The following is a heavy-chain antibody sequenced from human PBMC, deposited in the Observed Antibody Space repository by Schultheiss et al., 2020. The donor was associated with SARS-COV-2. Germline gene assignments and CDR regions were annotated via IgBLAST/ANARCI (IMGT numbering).Heavy chain of an antibody. Sequence: GGSLRLSCAASGFTFSSYWMHWVRQAPGKGLEWVSDISGGGSTYYADSVKGRFTISRDNAKNSLYLQMNSLRDEDTAVYYCARDGRRGYDMDVWGQGTTVTVSS. CDR1: GFTFSSYW. CDR3: ARDGRRGYDMDV. V-gene: IGHV3-48*02. CDR2: ISGGGST. J-gene: IGHJ6*02.